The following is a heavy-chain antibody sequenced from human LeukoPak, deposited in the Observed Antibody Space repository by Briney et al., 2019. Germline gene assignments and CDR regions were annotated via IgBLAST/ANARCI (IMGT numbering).Heavy chain of an antibody. D-gene: IGHD6-13*01. CDR1: GGSISSYY. V-gene: IGHV4-59*08. CDR3: ARGYSYLDY. Sequence: KSSETLSLTCTVSGGSISSYYWNWIRQPPGKGLEWIGLIHYSGSTNYNPSLKSRLTMSVDTSKNQFSLKLNSVTAADTAVYYCARGYSYLDYWGQGALVTVSS. J-gene: IGHJ4*02. CDR2: IHYSGST.